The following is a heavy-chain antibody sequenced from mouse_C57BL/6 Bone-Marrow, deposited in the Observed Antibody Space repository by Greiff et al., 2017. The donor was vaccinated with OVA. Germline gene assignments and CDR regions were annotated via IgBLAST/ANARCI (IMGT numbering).Heavy chain of an antibody. D-gene: IGHD3-3*01. V-gene: IGHV1-59*01. CDR3: ARGSKGLDRFAY. CDR1: GYTFTSYW. CDR2: IDPSDSYT. Sequence: VQLQQPGAELVRPGTSVKLSCKASGYTFTSYWMHWVKQRPGQGLEWIGVIDPSDSYTNYNQKFKGKATLTVDTSSTTAYMQLSSLTSEDSAVYYCARGSKGLDRFAYWGQGALVTVSA. J-gene: IGHJ3*01.